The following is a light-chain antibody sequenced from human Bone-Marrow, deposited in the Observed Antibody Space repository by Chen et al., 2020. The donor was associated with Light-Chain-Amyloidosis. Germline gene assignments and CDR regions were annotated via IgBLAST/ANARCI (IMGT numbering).Light chain of an antibody. CDR3: AAWEGSPSCYV. CDR2: RNN. V-gene: IGLV1-47*01. Sequence: QSVLTQPPSASGTPGQRVTISCSGASSNIGINYVYWYQHFPGAAPNLLIHRNNHRPSGVPARVAASNSGTSAFLAIGGLRSEVGAVSYCAAWEGSPSCYVPGPGAKLIVL. J-gene: IGLJ1*01. CDR1: SSNIGINY.